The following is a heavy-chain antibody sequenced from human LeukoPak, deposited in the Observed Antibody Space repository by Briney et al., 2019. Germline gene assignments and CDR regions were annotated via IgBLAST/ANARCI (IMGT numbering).Heavy chain of an antibody. CDR3: ARSKDIVVVPAAIGAFDI. V-gene: IGHV4-59*08. CDR1: GGSISSYY. D-gene: IGHD2-2*02. J-gene: IGHJ3*02. CDR2: IYYSGST. Sequence: SETLSLTCTVSGGSISSYYWSWIRQPPGKGLEWIGYIYYSGSTNYNPSLKSRVTISVDTSKNQFSLKLSSVTAADTAVYYCARSKDIVVVPAAIGAFDIWGQGTMVTVSS.